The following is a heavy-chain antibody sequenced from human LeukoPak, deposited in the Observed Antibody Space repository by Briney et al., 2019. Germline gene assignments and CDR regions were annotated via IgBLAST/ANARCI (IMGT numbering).Heavy chain of an antibody. CDR3: ARNQQLGGHSYYYYGMDV. Sequence: GGSLRLSCAASGFTSSSYALNWVRQAPGKGLEWVSGISGGGVTTYYADSVKGRFTISRGNSKNTLYLQMNSLRADDTAIYYCARNQQLGGHSYYYYGMDVWGQGTTVTVSS. D-gene: IGHD3-16*01. V-gene: IGHV3-23*01. CDR1: GFTSSSYA. J-gene: IGHJ6*02. CDR2: ISGGGVTT.